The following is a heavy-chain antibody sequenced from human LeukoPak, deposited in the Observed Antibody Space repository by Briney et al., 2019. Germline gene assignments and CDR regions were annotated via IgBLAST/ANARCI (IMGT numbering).Heavy chain of an antibody. V-gene: IGHV4-34*01. CDR3: SRQEGGTTYDY. J-gene: IGHJ4*02. CDR2: INHSGGT. D-gene: IGHD1-1*01. Sequence: SETLSLTCAVYGXSFSGYYWSWIRQPPRKGLEWIGEINHSGGTNYNPSLKSRVTISVDTSKNQFSLKLSSVTAADTAVYYCSRQEGGTTYDYWGQGTLVTVSS. CDR1: GXSFSGYY.